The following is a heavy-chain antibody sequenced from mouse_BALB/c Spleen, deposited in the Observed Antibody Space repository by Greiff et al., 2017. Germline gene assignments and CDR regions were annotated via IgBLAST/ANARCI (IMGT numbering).Heavy chain of an antibody. CDR1: GFSLTSYG. CDR2: IWAGGST. Sequence: VNLVESGPGLVAPSQSLSITCTVSGFSLTSYGVHWVRQPPGKGLEWLGVIWAGGSTNYNSALMSRLSISKDNSKSQVFLKMNSLQTDDTAMYYCARGGYGSSYLAYWGQGTLVTVSA. D-gene: IGHD1-1*01. J-gene: IGHJ3*01. V-gene: IGHV2-9*02. CDR3: ARGGYGSSYLAY.